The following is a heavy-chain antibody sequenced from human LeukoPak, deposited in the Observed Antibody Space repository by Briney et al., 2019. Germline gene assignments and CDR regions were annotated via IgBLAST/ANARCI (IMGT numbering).Heavy chain of an antibody. Sequence: ASVKVSCKVSGYTLTELSMHWVRQAPGKGLEWMGGFDPEDGETIYAQKFQGRVTMTEDTSTDTAYMELSSLRSGDTAVYYCALYCSSTGCYQPGGFDPWGQGTLVTVSS. V-gene: IGHV1-24*01. D-gene: IGHD2-2*01. J-gene: IGHJ5*02. CDR3: ALYCSSTGCYQPGGFDP. CDR1: GYTLTELS. CDR2: FDPEDGET.